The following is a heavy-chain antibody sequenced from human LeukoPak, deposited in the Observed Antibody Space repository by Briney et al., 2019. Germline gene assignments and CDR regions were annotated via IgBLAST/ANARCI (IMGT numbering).Heavy chain of an antibody. J-gene: IGHJ6*02. CDR3: ARDRGVGATTGYYYYYGMDV. V-gene: IGHV4-59*01. CDR1: GGSISSYY. D-gene: IGHD1-26*01. Sequence: SETLSLTCTVSGGSISSYYWSWIRQPPGKGLEWIGYIYYSGSTNYNPSLKGRVTISVDTSKNQFSLKLSSVTAADTAVYYCARDRGVGATTGYYYYYGMDVWGQGTTVTVSS. CDR2: IYYSGST.